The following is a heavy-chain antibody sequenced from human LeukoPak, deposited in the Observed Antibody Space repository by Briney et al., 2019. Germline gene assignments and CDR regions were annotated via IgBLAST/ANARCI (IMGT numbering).Heavy chain of an antibody. CDR3: ARLGYCSSTSCPNWFDP. J-gene: IGHJ5*02. Sequence: LGGSLRLSYAASGFTFSSYSMNWVRQAPGKGLEWVSSISSSSSYIYYADSVKGRFTISRDNAKNSLYLQMNSLRAEDTAVYYCARLGYCSSTSCPNWFDPWGQGTLVTVSS. CDR1: GFTFSSYS. V-gene: IGHV3-21*01. CDR2: ISSSSSYI. D-gene: IGHD2-2*01.